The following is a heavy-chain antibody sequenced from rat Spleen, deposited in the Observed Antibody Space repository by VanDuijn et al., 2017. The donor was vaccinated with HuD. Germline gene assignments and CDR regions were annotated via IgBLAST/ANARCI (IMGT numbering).Heavy chain of an antibody. Sequence: QVQLKESGPGLVQPSQTLSLTGTVSGLSLTKYHVHLVRQPPGKGLEWMGVMWSDGDTSYNSALKSRLSISRDTSKSQVFLKMSSLQTEDTATYYCASLTTGIPLDYWYFDFWGPGTMVTVSS. CDR3: ASLTTGIPLDYWYFDF. J-gene: IGHJ1*01. CDR1: GLSLTKYH. V-gene: IGHV2-32*01. D-gene: IGHD1-9*01. CDR2: MWSDGDT.